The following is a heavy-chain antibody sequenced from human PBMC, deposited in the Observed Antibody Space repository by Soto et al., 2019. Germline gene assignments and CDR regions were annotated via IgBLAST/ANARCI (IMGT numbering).Heavy chain of an antibody. Sequence: EVQLLESGGGLVQPGGSLRLSCAASGFTFSTYAMSWVRQAPGKGLEWVSAISGSGGTTYSADSVKGRFTISRDNSKNTLYLQMNSRRVEDTAVYYCAKRPMVRGVNFDYWGQGTLVTVSS. CDR2: ISGSGGTT. J-gene: IGHJ4*02. CDR3: AKRPMVRGVNFDY. D-gene: IGHD3-10*01. V-gene: IGHV3-23*01. CDR1: GFTFSTYA.